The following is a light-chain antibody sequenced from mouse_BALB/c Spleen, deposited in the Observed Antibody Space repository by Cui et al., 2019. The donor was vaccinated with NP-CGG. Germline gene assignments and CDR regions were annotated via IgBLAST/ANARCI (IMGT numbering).Light chain of an antibody. V-gene: IGLV1*01. CDR2: GTN. CDR3: ALWYSNHWV. J-gene: IGLJ1*01. Sequence: FEPHESTLTTSPGETVTLTCRSSTGAVTTSNYANWVQEKPDRLFTGLMGGTNNRAPGVPARFSGSLIGDKAALTITGAQTEDEAIYFCALWYSNHWVFGGGTKLTVL. CDR1: TGAVTTSNY.